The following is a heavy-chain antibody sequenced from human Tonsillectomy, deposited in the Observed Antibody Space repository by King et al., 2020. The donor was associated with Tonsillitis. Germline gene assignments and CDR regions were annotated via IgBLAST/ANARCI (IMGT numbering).Heavy chain of an antibody. V-gene: IGHV4-34*01. Sequence: VQLQQWGAGLLKPSETLSLTXAVYGGSFSGYYWSWIRQPPGKGLEWIXXXXHXGSXNYXPSLKXXVTISVDTXKKQXSLKLSXVTXADXAVYYXARWADTYYYDSSGYYYVNYYYGMDVWGQGTTVTVSS. D-gene: IGHD3-22*01. CDR2: XXHXGSX. CDR3: ARWADTYYYDSSGYYYVNYYYGMDV. CDR1: GGSFSGYY. J-gene: IGHJ6*02.